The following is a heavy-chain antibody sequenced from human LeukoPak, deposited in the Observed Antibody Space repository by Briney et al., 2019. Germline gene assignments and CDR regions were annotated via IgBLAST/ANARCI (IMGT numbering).Heavy chain of an antibody. CDR1: GRSFSGYY. D-gene: IGHD1-7*01. J-gene: IGHJ4*02. CDR2: IGHSGTS. V-gene: IGHV4-34*01. CDR3: ARFHWNYEPY. Sequence: SETLSLTCTVYGRSFSGYYWTWIRQPPGKGLELIGEIGHSGTSTYNPSLKSRVTISVDTSKNQFSLKLRFVTAADTAVYYCARFHWNYEPYWGQGTLVTVSS.